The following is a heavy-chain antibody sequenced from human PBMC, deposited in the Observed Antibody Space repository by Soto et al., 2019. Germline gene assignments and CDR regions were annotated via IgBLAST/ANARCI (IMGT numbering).Heavy chain of an antibody. Sequence: SETLSLTCTVSGASISGFYWSWIRRSAGKGLEWIGRIYATGTTDYNPSLKSRVMMSVDTSKKQFSLKLRSVTAADTAVYYCVRDGKKNLRDWFDTWGQGISVTVSS. D-gene: IGHD1-1*01. CDR1: GASISGFY. CDR2: IYATGTT. V-gene: IGHV4-4*07. CDR3: VRDGKKNLRDWFDT. J-gene: IGHJ5*02.